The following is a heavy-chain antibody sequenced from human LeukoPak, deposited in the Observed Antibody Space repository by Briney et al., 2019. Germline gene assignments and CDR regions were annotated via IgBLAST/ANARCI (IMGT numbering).Heavy chain of an antibody. J-gene: IGHJ4*02. CDR1: GYSFTSYW. Sequence: GESLKISCKGSGYSFTSYWIGWVRQMPGKGLEWMGIIYPGDSDTRYSPSFQGQVTISADKSISTAYLQWCGLKASDTAMYYCARVDDYSNYGPYYFDYWGQGTLVTVSS. V-gene: IGHV5-51*01. CDR3: ARVDDYSNYGPYYFDY. CDR2: IYPGDSDT. D-gene: IGHD4-11*01.